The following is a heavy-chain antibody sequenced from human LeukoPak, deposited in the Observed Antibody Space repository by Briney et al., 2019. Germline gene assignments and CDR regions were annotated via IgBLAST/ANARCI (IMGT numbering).Heavy chain of an antibody. CDR1: GGSISSSSYY. CDR2: IYYSGST. J-gene: IGHJ3*02. V-gene: IGHV4-39*01. CDR3: ANVVFRTDAFDI. D-gene: IGHD2-21*01. Sequence: SETLSLTCTVSGGSISSSSYYWGWIRQPPGKGLEWIGSIYYSGSTYYNPSLKSRVTISVDTSKNQFSLKLSSVTAADTAVYYCANVVFRTDAFDIWGQGTMVTVSS.